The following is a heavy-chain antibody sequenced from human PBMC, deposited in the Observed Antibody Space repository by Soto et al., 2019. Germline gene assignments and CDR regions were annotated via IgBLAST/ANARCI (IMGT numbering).Heavy chain of an antibody. CDR3: ARGYTVAVAARAFDI. V-gene: IGHV4-34*01. D-gene: IGHD6-19*01. CDR1: GGSFSGYY. J-gene: IGHJ3*02. CDR2: INHSGST. Sequence: ASETLSLTCAVYGGSFSGYYWSWIRQPPGKGLEWIGEINHSGSTSYNPSLKSRVTISVDTSKNQFSLKLSSVTAADTAVYYCARGYTVAVAARAFDIWGQGTMVTVSS.